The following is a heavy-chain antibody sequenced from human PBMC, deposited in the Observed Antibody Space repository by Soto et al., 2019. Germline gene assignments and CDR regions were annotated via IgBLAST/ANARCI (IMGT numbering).Heavy chain of an antibody. CDR3: ARMSYFYDKWYFDL. D-gene: IGHD3-22*01. Sequence: QLQESGPGLVKPSQTLSLTCTVSGASINNNDYYWSWIRQTPGKGLEWIGYVYYSGTTVYIPSLKCRLSMSIDKSQNQFTLKLTSVTAADTATYYCARMSYFYDKWYFDLWGRGTLVTVSS. CDR1: GASINNNDYY. V-gene: IGHV4-30-4*01. J-gene: IGHJ2*01. CDR2: VYYSGTT.